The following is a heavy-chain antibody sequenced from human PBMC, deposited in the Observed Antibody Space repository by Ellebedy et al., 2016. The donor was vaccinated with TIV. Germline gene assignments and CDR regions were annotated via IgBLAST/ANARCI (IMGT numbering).Heavy chain of an antibody. D-gene: IGHD2-15*01. V-gene: IGHV3-66*01. Sequence: GESLKISCAASGFTLNNVWMNDWMNWVRQAPGKGLEWVSIIYSGGKIVYTDSVKGRFTISRYNAKNTLYLQMNSLRAEDTAVYYCARNRYCSRGNCYALGYWGQGTLVTVSS. CDR2: IYSGGKI. CDR1: GFTLNNVWMNDW. CDR3: ARNRYCSRGNCYALGY. J-gene: IGHJ4*02.